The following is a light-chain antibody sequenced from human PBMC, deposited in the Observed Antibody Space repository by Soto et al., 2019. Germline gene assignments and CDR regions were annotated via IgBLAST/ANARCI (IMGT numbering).Light chain of an antibody. J-gene: IGKJ5*01. CDR3: QQYGNSPIT. CDR2: DAS. CDR1: QSISSY. V-gene: IGKV3-11*01. Sequence: EIVLTHSPDTLSLSPGDRATLSCRASQSISSYLAWYQQKPGQSPRLLIYDASNRATGIPARFSGSGSGTDFTLTISSLEPEDFAVYYCQQYGNSPITFGQGTRLEI.